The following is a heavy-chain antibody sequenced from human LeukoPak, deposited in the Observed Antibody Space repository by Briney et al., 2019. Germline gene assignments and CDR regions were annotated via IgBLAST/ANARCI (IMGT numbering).Heavy chain of an antibody. CDR1: GFTFSSYA. Sequence: GSLRLSCAASGFTFSSYAMSWVRQAPGKGLEWVPAISGSGGSTYYADSVKGWFTISRDNSKNTLYLQMNSLRAEDTAVYYCAKSPYYYDSSGYNGYYFDYWGQGTLVTVSS. CDR3: AKSPYYYDSSGYNGYYFDY. V-gene: IGHV3-23*01. D-gene: IGHD3-22*01. CDR2: ISGSGGST. J-gene: IGHJ4*02.